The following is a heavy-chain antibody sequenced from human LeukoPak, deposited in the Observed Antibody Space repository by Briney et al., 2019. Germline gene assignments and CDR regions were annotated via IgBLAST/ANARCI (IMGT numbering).Heavy chain of an antibody. Sequence: SETLSLTCTVSGGSISSGGYYWSWIRQPPGKGLEWIGEINHSGSTNYNPSLKSRVTISVDTSKNQFSLKLSSVTAADTAVYYCARGIAARPYYYYYMDVWGKGTTVTVSS. D-gene: IGHD6-6*01. CDR1: GGSISSGGYY. J-gene: IGHJ6*03. V-gene: IGHV4-39*07. CDR2: INHSGST. CDR3: ARGIAARPYYYYYMDV.